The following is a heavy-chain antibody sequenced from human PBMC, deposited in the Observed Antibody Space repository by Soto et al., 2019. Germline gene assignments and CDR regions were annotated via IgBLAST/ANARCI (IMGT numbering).Heavy chain of an antibody. V-gene: IGHV4-59*08. J-gene: IGHJ5*02. CDR1: GGSISSYY. D-gene: IGHD2-2*02. Sequence: SETLSLTSTVSGGSISSYYWSWIRQPPGRGLEWIGYIYYSGSTNYNPSLKSRVTISVDTSKNQFSLKLSSVTAADTAVYYCARGYCSSTICYIWDNWFDPWGQGTLVTVSS. CDR2: IYYSGST. CDR3: ARGYCSSTICYIWDNWFDP.